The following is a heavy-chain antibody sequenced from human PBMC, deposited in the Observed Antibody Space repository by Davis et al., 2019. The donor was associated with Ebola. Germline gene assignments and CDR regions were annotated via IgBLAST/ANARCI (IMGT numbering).Heavy chain of an antibody. CDR2: IIPIFGTA. CDR1: GYTFTSYG. V-gene: IGHV1-69*13. J-gene: IGHJ6*04. D-gene: IGHD3-10*01. CDR3: ARDPVLLWFGCMDV. Sequence: SVKVSCKASGYTFTSYGISWVRQAPGQGLEWMGGIIPIFGTANYAQKFQGRVTITADESTSTAYMELSSLRSEDTAVYYCARDPVLLWFGCMDVWGKGTTVTVSS.